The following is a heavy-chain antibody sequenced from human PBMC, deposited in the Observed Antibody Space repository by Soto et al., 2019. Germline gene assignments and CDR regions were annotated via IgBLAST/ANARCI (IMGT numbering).Heavy chain of an antibody. CDR2: MNPNSGNT. D-gene: IGHD3-22*01. J-gene: IGHJ3*02. Sequence: ASVKVSCKASGYTFTSYDINWVRQATGQGLEWMGWMNPNSGNTGYAQKFQGWVTMTRDTSISTAYMELSRLRSDDTAVYYCARVSYYYDSSGYYSGAFDIWGQGTMVTVSS. CDR1: GYTFTSYD. V-gene: IGHV1-8*01. CDR3: ARVSYYYDSSGYYSGAFDI.